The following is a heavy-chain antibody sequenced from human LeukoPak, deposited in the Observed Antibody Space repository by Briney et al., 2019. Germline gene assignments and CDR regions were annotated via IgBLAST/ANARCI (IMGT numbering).Heavy chain of an antibody. Sequence: SETLSLTCAVHGGPFSGYSWNWIRQPPGMGLEWIGEVNHSGSTNYNPSLKSRVTISVDTSKNQFSLKLSSVTAADTSVYYCARGGYSGYRSRFDYWGREPWSPSPQ. CDR3: ARGGYSGYRSRFDY. CDR1: GGPFSGYS. V-gene: IGHV4-34*01. D-gene: IGHD5-12*01. CDR2: VNHSGST. J-gene: IGHJ4*02.